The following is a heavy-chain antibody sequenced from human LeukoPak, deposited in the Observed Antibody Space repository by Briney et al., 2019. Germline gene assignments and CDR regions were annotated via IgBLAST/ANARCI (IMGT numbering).Heavy chain of an antibody. CDR1: GFTFSSYS. J-gene: IGHJ2*01. Sequence: GGSLRLSCAASGFTFSSYSMNWVRQAPGKGLEWVSYISSSSGTIYYADSVKGRFTISRDDAKNSLYLQMSSLRAEDTAVYYCARDSGYCRSGICYTYRYFDLWGRGTLVTVSS. D-gene: IGHD2-15*01. CDR2: ISSSSGTI. CDR3: ARDSGYCRSGICYTYRYFDL. V-gene: IGHV3-48*01.